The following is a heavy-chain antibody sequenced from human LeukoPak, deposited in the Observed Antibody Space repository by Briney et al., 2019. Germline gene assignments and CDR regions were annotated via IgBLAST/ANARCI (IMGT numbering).Heavy chain of an antibody. D-gene: IGHD4-17*01. CDR2: ISTSGNTI. J-gene: IGHJ4*02. CDR3: ARDLAGTTGSFDY. V-gene: IGHV3-48*03. Sequence: GGSLRLSCAASGFTFRSYEFNWVRQAPGKGGEGISYISTSGNTIFYADSVKGRFAISRDSAKNSLYLQMNSLRAEDTAVYYCARDLAGTTGSFDYWAQGTLVTVSS. CDR1: GFTFRSYE.